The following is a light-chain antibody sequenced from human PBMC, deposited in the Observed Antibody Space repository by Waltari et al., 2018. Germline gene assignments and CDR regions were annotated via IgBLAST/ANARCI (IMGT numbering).Light chain of an antibody. J-gene: IGKJ1*01. CDR1: QGIRND. V-gene: IGKV1-6*01. CDR3: LQDYGYPRT. CDR2: AAS. Sequence: AIQVTQSPSSLSASVGDRVTIPCRASQGIRNDLGWYQQKPGKAPKFLIFAASNLESGVPSRFSGSGSGTDFTLTISSLQPEDFATYYCLQDYGYPRTFGQGTKVEIK.